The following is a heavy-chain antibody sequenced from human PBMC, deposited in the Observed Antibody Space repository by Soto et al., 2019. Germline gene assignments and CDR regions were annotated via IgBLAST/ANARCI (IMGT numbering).Heavy chain of an antibody. V-gene: IGHV3-23*01. CDR1: GFTFSNYA. Sequence: VQLLESGGGLVQPGGSLRLSCEASGFTFSNYAMGWVRQAPGKGLEWVSTISGSGSSTYYTDSVKDRFTISRDNSKNTLYLQMNTLRAEDTAIYYCAKDVRSGTSCRNFDSWGQGTLVTVSS. D-gene: IGHD3-3*01. CDR2: ISGSGSST. CDR3: AKDVRSGTSCRNFDS. J-gene: IGHJ4*02.